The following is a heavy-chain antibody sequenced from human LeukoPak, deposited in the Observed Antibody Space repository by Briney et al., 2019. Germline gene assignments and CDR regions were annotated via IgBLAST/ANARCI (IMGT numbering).Heavy chain of an antibody. CDR2: ISWDGGST. D-gene: IGHD3-22*01. V-gene: IGHV3-43*01. CDR1: GFTFDDYT. CDR3: ATYSSLNRREFQY. J-gene: IGHJ1*01. Sequence: GGSLRLSCAASGFTFDDYTMHWVRQAPGKGLEWVSLISWDGGSTYYADSVKGRFTISRDNAKNSLYLQMNSLRAEDTAVYYCATYSSLNRREFQYWGQGTLLTVSS.